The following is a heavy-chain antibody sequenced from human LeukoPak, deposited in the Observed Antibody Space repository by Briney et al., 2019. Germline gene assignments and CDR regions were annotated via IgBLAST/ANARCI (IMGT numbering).Heavy chain of an antibody. CDR3: ARDTAMVTDYYYGMDV. Sequence: SETLSLTCTVSGGSISSYYWSWIRQPPGKGQEWIGYIYYSGSTNYNPSLKSRVTISVDTSKNQFSLKLSSVTAADTAVYYCARDTAMVTDYYYGMDVWGQGTTVTVSS. V-gene: IGHV4-59*01. CDR2: IYYSGST. J-gene: IGHJ6*02. CDR1: GGSISSYY. D-gene: IGHD5-18*01.